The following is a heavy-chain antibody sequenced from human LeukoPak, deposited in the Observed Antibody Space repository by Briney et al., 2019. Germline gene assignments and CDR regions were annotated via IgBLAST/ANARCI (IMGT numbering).Heavy chain of an antibody. CDR3: ARLFCSGGDCYSGTYYYYYVDV. Sequence: PSETLSLTCTVSGGSIITTNWWSWVRQPPGKGLEWIGEIFHSGSTNYNPSLKSRVTISVDKSKNQFSLSLTSVTAADTAVYFCARLFCSGGDCYSGTYYYYYVDVWGEGTTVTVSS. CDR2: IFHSGST. CDR1: GGSIITTNW. J-gene: IGHJ6*03. V-gene: IGHV4-4*02. D-gene: IGHD2-15*01.